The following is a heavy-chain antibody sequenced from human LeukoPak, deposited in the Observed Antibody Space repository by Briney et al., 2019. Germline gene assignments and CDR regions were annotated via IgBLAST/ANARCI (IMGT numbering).Heavy chain of an antibody. CDR2: IYSGGST. CDR1: GFSVSSNY. V-gene: IGHV3-66*01. Sequence: GGSLRLSCAASGFSVSSNYMNWVRQAPGKGLEWVSAIYSGGSTYYADSVKGRFTISRDNSKNTLYLQMNSLRAEDTAVYYCARGLKYSSGWYYFDYWGQGTLVTVSS. J-gene: IGHJ4*02. D-gene: IGHD6-19*01. CDR3: ARGLKYSSGWYYFDY.